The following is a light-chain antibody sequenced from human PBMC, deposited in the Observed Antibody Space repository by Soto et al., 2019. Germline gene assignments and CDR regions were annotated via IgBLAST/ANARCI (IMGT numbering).Light chain of an antibody. Sequence: DIQMTQSPSSVSASVGDRVTMTCRASQGVGGWLAWYQQKPGKAPKLLIYAASTLQSGVPSRFSGSGSGTDFALKISRVEAEDVGVYYCMQGTHWPITFGQGTRLEIK. CDR1: QGVGGW. CDR2: AAS. V-gene: IGKV1-12*01. CDR3: MQGTHWPIT. J-gene: IGKJ5*01.